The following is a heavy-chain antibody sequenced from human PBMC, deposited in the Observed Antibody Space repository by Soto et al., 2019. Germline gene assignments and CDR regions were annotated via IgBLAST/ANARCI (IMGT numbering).Heavy chain of an antibody. D-gene: IGHD7-27*01. CDR1: GFTFSGYW. Sequence: HPGGSLRLSCAASGFTFSGYWMHWVRQAPGKGLVWVSRINSDGSTTSYADSVKGRFTISRDNAKNTLYMQMNSLRAEDTAVYYCARDPTGDVPRIVYFDLWGRGTLVTVSS. CDR3: ARDPTGDVPRIVYFDL. V-gene: IGHV3-74*01. J-gene: IGHJ2*01. CDR2: INSDGSTT.